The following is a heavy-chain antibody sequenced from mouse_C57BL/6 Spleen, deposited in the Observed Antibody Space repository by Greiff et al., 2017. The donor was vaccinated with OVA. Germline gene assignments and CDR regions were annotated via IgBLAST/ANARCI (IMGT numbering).Heavy chain of an antibody. CDR1: GFTFKDDY. V-gene: IGHV14-4*01. D-gene: IGHD1-1*01. CDR3: SASGRRSGFAY. CDR2: IDPENGDT. J-gene: IGHJ3*01. Sequence: EVQLQQSGAELVRPGASVKLSCTASGFTFKDDYMHWVKQRPEQGLEWIGWIDPENGDTDYAPKFQGKATMTADTSSNTAYLQLSSLTSEDTAVYYCSASGRRSGFAYWGQGTLVTVSA.